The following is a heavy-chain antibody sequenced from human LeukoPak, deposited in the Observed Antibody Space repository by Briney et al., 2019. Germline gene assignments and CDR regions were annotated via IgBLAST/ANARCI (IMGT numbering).Heavy chain of an antibody. J-gene: IGHJ4*02. CDR2: ISYDGSNK. V-gene: IGHV3-30*04. CDR3: ARGITMIVVVITTTLIDY. Sequence: PGGSLRLSCAASGFTFSSYAMHWVRQAPGKGLEWVAVISYDGSNKYYADSVKGRFTISRDNSKNTLYLQMNSLRAEDTAVYYCARGITMIVVVITTTLIDYWGQGTLVTVSS. D-gene: IGHD3-22*01. CDR1: GFTFSSYA.